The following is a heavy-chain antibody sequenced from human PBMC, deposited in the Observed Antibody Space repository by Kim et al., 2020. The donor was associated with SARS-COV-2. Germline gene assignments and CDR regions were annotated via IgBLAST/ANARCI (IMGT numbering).Heavy chain of an antibody. CDR2: IDPSDSYT. V-gene: IGHV5-10-1*01. Sequence: GESLKISCQGSGYSFTTYWITWLRQKPGKGLEWMGRIDPSDSYTKYRQSFQGHVTISVDKSSSTVYLQCSSLKASDTAIYYCARQGDSSSFDSWGQGTLVTVSS. J-gene: IGHJ4*02. CDR3: ARQGDSSSFDS. D-gene: IGHD6-6*01. CDR1: GYSFTTYW.